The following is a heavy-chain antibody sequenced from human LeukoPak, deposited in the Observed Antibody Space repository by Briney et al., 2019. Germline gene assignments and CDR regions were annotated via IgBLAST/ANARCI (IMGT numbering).Heavy chain of an antibody. CDR1: GFTFSNYD. V-gene: IGHV3-13*04. CDR2: IGFAGDT. Sequence: GGSLRLSCAASGFTFSNYDMHWVRQTIGKGLEWVSIIGFAGDTYYPGSVRGRFTISRENAKNSLYLQMNSLRVEDTALYFCARGADAAYDYWGQGTLVIVSS. D-gene: IGHD1-26*01. CDR3: ARGADAAYDY. J-gene: IGHJ4*02.